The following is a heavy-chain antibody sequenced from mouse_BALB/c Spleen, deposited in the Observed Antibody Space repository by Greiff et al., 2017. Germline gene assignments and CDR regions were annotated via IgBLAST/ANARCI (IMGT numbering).Heavy chain of an antibody. CDR2: INPSNGGT. V-gene: IGHV1S81*02. D-gene: IGHD2-4*01. CDR3: TRWDYEFAY. CDR1: GYTFTSYY. Sequence: VQLHQSGAELVKPGASVKLSCKASGYTFTSYYMYWVKQRPGQGLEWIGEINPSNGGTNFNEKFKSKATLTVDKSSSTAYMQLSSLTSEDSAVYYCTRWDYEFAYWGQGTLVTVSA. J-gene: IGHJ3*01.